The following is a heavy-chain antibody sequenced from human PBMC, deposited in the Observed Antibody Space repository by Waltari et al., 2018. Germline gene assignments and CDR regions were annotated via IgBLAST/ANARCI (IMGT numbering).Heavy chain of an antibody. D-gene: IGHD3-9*01. CDR1: GFTFSTYV. J-gene: IGHJ4*02. Sequence: VQLVASGGGCVQPGGSLRLSWEVSGFTFSTYVMHWVRHVPGKGLVWVSRISHDGVVTTYADSVKGRFTVSRDNTKNTLYLQMNSLRAEDTAVYYCSRDLNWLLFDYWGQGALVTVSS. CDR2: ISHDGVVT. V-gene: IGHV3-74*01. CDR3: SRDLNWLLFDY.